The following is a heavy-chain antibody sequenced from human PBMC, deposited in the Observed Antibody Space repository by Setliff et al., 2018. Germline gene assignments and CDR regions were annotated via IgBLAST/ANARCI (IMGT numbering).Heavy chain of an antibody. J-gene: IGHJ6*03. Sequence: SETLSLTCTVSGGSISSYYWSWIRQPAGKGLEWIGHIYIGGSANYNPSLKSRVTMSIDTSKNQFPLKRDSVTAADMAVYYCAREQWLDPPGYYYMDVWGKGTPVTVSS. CDR2: IYIGGSA. D-gene: IGHD6-19*01. CDR3: AREQWLDPPGYYYMDV. CDR1: GGSISSYY. V-gene: IGHV4-4*07.